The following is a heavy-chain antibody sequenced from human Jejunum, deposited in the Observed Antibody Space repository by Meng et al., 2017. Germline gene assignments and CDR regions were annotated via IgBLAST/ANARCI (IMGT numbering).Heavy chain of an antibody. D-gene: IGHD2-2*01. Sequence: GESLKISCAGSGFTFSGSDFHWVRQASGKGLEWVGRIRSKAENYATAYAAAVKGRFTLSRDDSKNTAFLQMSSLKVDDTAVYYCIRRPSITSALHWGRGTLVTVSS. CDR1: GFTFSGSD. CDR3: IRRPSITSALH. CDR2: IRSKAENYAT. J-gene: IGHJ4*02. V-gene: IGHV3-73*01.